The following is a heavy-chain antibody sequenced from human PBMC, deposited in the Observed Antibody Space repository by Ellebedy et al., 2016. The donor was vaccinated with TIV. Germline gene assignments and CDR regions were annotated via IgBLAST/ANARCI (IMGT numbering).Heavy chain of an antibody. V-gene: IGHV3-30*18. CDR1: GFTFSRFA. CDR3: AKELHVDSAY. CDR2: ISYDGNNK. J-gene: IGHJ4*02. Sequence: LGGSLRLSCAASGFTFSRFATHWVRQAPGKGLNWVAAISYDGNNKYYGYSVKGRFTISRDNSKNTLSLQMNSLRGDDTAVYYCAKELHVDSAYWGQGTLVTVSS. D-gene: IGHD5-18*01.